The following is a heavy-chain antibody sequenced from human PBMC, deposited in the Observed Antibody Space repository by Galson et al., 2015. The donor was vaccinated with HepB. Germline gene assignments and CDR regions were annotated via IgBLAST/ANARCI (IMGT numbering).Heavy chain of an antibody. V-gene: IGHV3-21*01. CDR2: ISSSSSYI. J-gene: IGHJ4*02. CDR3: AGSTTSPTGYYYVLGDY. D-gene: IGHD3-22*01. CDR1: GFTFSSYS. Sequence: SLRLSCAASGFTFSSYSMNWVRQAPGKGLEWVSSISSSSSYIYYADSVKGRFTISRDNAKNSLYLQMNSLRAEDTAVYYCAGSTTSPTGYYYVLGDYWGQGTLVTVSS.